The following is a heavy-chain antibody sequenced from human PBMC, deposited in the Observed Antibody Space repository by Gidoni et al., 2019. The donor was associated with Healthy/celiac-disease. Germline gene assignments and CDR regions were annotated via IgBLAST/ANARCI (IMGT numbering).Heavy chain of an antibody. Sequence: QVQLVQSGAVVKKPGSSVKVSCQSSGGTFSSYAISWMRQAPGQVLEWMGGIIPILGIENYEQKFQGRVTITAEKSTSTADMELSSLRSEDTAVYYCARWDAYYYDSSGYLGLYGMDVWGQGTTVTVSS. D-gene: IGHD3-22*01. CDR1: GGTFSSYA. J-gene: IGHJ6*02. V-gene: IGHV1-69*10. CDR2: IIPILGIE. CDR3: ARWDAYYYDSSGYLGLYGMDV.